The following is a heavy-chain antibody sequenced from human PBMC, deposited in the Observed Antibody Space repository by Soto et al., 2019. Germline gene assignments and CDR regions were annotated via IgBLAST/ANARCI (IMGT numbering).Heavy chain of an antibody. CDR2: IYYSGST. Sequence: SETLSLTCTVSGGSVSSGSYYWSWIRQPPGKGLEWIGYIYYSGSTNYNTSLKSRVTISVDTSKNQFSLKLSSVTAADTAVYYCARDRRFLEWSQGYYYYGMDVWGQGTTVTVSS. CDR3: ARDRRFLEWSQGYYYYGMDV. V-gene: IGHV4-61*01. D-gene: IGHD3-3*01. J-gene: IGHJ6*02. CDR1: GGSVSSGSYY.